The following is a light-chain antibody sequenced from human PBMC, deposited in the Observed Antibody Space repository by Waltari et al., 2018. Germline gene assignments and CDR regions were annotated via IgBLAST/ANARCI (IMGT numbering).Light chain of an antibody. V-gene: IGLV4-69*01. J-gene: IGLJ2*01. Sequence: QLVLTQSPSASASLGASVKLTCPLSSGHSNYAIAWHQQLPEKGTRCLMKLNSYGSHNKGDRVPERFSRSSSGAERYLTISSLQSEDEADYYCQTWGTGIVIFGGGTRLTVL. CDR1: SGHSNYA. CDR3: QTWGTGIVI. CDR2: LNSYGSH.